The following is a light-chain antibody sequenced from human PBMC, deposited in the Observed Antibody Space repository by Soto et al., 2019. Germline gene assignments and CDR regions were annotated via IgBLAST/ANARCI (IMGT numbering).Light chain of an antibody. V-gene: IGKV3-20*01. CDR3: HQYGSAPLT. Sequence: EIVLTQSPGTLSLSPGERATLSCRASQSVSNNYLAWYQQKPGQAPRLLISAASSRATAIPDRFSGSGSGTDFTLTISRLEPEDFAVYFFHQYGSAPLTFGQGTRLEIE. J-gene: IGKJ5*01. CDR1: QSVSNNY. CDR2: AAS.